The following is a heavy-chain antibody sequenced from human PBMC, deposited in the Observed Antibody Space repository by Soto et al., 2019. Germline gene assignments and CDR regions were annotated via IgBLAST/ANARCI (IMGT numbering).Heavy chain of an antibody. CDR3: ARGGGWLRGAFDI. D-gene: IGHD5-12*01. J-gene: IGHJ3*02. CDR2: INHSGST. CDR1: GGSFSGYY. Sequence: QVQLQQWGAGLLKPSETLSLTCAVYGGSFSGYYWSWIRQPPGKGLEWIGEINHSGSTNYNPSLKSRVTISVDTSKTQFSLRLSSVTAADTAVYYCARGGGWLRGAFDIWGQGTMVTVSS. V-gene: IGHV4-34*01.